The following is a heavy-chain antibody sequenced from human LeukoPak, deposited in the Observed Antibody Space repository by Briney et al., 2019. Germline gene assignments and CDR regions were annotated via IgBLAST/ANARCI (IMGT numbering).Heavy chain of an antibody. CDR1: GYTFTSYD. J-gene: IGHJ4*02. Sequence: ASVKVSCKASGYTFTSYDINWVRQATGQGLEWMGWMNPNSGNTGYAQKFQGRVTMTRNTSISTAYMELSSLRSEDTAVYYCARGITMVRGVTFGYWDQGTLVTVSS. CDR2: MNPNSGNT. CDR3: ARGITMVRGVTFGY. D-gene: IGHD3-10*01. V-gene: IGHV1-8*01.